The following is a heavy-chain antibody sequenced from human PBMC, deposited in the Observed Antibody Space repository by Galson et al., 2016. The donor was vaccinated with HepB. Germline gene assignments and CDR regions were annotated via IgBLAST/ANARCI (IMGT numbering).Heavy chain of an antibody. CDR1: GDSVNNNKYF. V-gene: IGHV4-39*07. CDR3: ARVGGYNPANYFDL. Sequence: SETLSLTCTVSGDSVNNNKYFWSWIRQPPGKGLKWIGSIYYSGDTYYNPSLKSRVTISIDTSKDQFSLKLSSVSAADTAVYYCARVGGYNPANYFDLWGQGTLVTISS. J-gene: IGHJ4*02. CDR2: IYYSGDT. D-gene: IGHD5-24*01.